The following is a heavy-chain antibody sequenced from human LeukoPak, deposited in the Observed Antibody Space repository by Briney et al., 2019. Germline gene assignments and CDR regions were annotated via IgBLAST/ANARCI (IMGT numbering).Heavy chain of an antibody. J-gene: IGHJ5*02. CDR2: IYATGST. V-gene: IGHV4-61*02. CDR1: GGSISSGNYY. CDR3: ARAVGSSESNWFDP. Sequence: SETLSLTCTVPGGSISSGNYYWSWIRQPAGKGLEWIGRIYATGSTNYNPSLKSRVTISVDTSKNQFSLKLSSVTAADTAVYYCARAVGSSESNWFDPWGQGTLATVSS. D-gene: IGHD1-26*01.